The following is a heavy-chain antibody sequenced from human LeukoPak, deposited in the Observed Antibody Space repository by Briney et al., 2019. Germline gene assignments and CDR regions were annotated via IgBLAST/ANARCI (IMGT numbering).Heavy chain of an antibody. D-gene: IGHD4-11*01. CDR3: AREGTTNYNWFDP. J-gene: IGHJ5*02. Sequence: GASVKVSCKASGYTFTGYYMHWVRQAPGQGLEWMGGIIPIFGTANYAQKFQGRVTITADESTSTAYMELSSLRSEDTAVYYCAREGTTNYNWFDPWGQGTLVTVSS. V-gene: IGHV1-69*13. CDR1: GYTFTGYY. CDR2: IIPIFGTA.